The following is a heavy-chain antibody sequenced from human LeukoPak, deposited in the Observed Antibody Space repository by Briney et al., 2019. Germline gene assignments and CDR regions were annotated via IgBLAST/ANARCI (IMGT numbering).Heavy chain of an antibody. Sequence: GESLKISCKGSGYSFTSYWIGWVRQMPGKGLEWMGIIYPGDSDTRYSPSFQGRVTISADKSISTAYLQWSSLKASDTAMYYCVKRSEEWDTYYYGMDVWGQGTTVTVSS. CDR2: IYPGDSDT. J-gene: IGHJ6*02. D-gene: IGHD1-26*01. V-gene: IGHV5-51*01. CDR3: VKRSEEWDTYYYGMDV. CDR1: GYSFTSYW.